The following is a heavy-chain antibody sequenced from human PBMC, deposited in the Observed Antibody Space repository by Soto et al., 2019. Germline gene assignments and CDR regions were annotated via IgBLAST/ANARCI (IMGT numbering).Heavy chain of an antibody. Sequence: SETLSLTCAVYGGSFSGYYWSWIRQPPGKGLEWIGEINHSGSTNYNPSLKSRVTISVDTSKNQFSLKLSSVTAADTAVYYCVRVWTGAPIGRYCAFWGQGSLDTGSS. CDR1: GGSFSGYY. J-gene: IGHJ4*02. CDR2: INHSGST. V-gene: IGHV4-34*01. D-gene: IGHD3-3*01. CDR3: VRVWTGAPIGRYCAF.